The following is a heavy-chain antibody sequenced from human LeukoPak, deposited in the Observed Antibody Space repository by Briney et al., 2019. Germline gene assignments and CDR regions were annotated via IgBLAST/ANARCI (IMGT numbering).Heavy chain of an antibody. Sequence: GGSLRLSCAASGFTFSSYGMHWVRQAPGKGLEWVAFIRYDGSNKYYADSVKGRFTISRDNSKNTLYLQMNSLRAEDTAVYYCANSHVTYYDFWSGTPDYWGQGTLVTVSS. CDR2: IRYDGSNK. CDR1: GFTFSSYG. D-gene: IGHD3-3*01. J-gene: IGHJ4*02. CDR3: ANSHVTYYDFWSGTPDY. V-gene: IGHV3-30*02.